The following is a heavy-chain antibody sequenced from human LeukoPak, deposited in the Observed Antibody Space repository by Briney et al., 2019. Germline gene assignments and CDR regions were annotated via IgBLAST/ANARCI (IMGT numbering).Heavy chain of an antibody. CDR3: ARDFRGSVDAFDI. V-gene: IGHV4-59*01. J-gene: IGHJ3*02. Sequence: SETLSLTCTVSGGSISDYYWNWMRQPPGKGLEWIGYIYYSGRTNYNPSLKSRVSISVDTSKNQFSLKLSSVTAADTAVYYCARDFRGSVDAFDIWGQGTMAAVSS. CDR1: GGSISDYY. CDR2: IYYSGRT.